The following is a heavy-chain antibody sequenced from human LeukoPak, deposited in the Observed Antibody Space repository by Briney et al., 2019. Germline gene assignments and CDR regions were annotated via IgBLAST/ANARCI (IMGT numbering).Heavy chain of an antibody. CDR3: AKEPRIAAAGRGYMDV. CDR1: GFTFSSYG. D-gene: IGHD6-13*01. Sequence: GGSLRLSCAASGFTFSSYGMHWVRQAPGKGLEWVAFIRYDGSNKYYADSVKGRFTISRDNSKNTLYLQMNSLRAEDTAVYYCAKEPRIAAAGRGYMDVWGKGTTVTVSS. CDR2: IRYDGSNK. J-gene: IGHJ6*03. V-gene: IGHV3-30*02.